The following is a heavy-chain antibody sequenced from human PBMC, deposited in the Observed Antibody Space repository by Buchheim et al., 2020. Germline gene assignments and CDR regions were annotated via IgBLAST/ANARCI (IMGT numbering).Heavy chain of an antibody. CDR1: GGSISSGDYY. Sequence: QVQLQESGPGLVKPSQTLSLTCTVSGGSISSGDYYWSWIRQPPGKGLEWIGYIYYSGSTYYNPSRKSRVTISVDTSKNQFSLKLSSVTAADTAVYYCARVDCSGGSYAIEYGYFDYWGQGTL. CDR3: ARVDCSGGSYAIEYGYFDY. CDR2: IYYSGST. D-gene: IGHD2-15*01. J-gene: IGHJ4*02. V-gene: IGHV4-30-4*01.